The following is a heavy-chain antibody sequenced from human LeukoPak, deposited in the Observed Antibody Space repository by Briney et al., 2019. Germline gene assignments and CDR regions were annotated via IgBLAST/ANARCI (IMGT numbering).Heavy chain of an antibody. CDR2: ISSDGDST. J-gene: IGHJ4*02. V-gene: IGHV3-23*01. D-gene: IGHD6-13*01. CDR3: AKGMSSWYPFDF. Sequence: QSGGSLRLSCAASGFIFRSYAMSWVRQAPGKGLEWVSGISSDGDSTYYADSVKGRFTISRDNSKNTLYLQMSTLRAEDTALYYCAKGMSSWYPFDFWGQGTLVTVSS. CDR1: GFIFRSYA.